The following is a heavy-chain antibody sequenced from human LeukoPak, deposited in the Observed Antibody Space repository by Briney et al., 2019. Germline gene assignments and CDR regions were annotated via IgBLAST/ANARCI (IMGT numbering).Heavy chain of an antibody. CDR1: GGSISSGGYY. Sequence: PSQTLSLTCTVSGGSISSGGYYWSWIRQHPGKGLEWIGYIYYSGSTYYNPSLMSRVTISVDMSTNQVSLELTSVTAADTAVYYCARHDYGGNSAWFDPWGQGTLVTVSS. D-gene: IGHD4-23*01. CDR3: ARHDYGGNSAWFDP. V-gene: IGHV4-31*03. CDR2: IYYSGST. J-gene: IGHJ5*02.